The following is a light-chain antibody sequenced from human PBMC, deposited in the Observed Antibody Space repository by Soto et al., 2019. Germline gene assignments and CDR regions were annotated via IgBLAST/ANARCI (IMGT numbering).Light chain of an antibody. Sequence: DVMMTQSPLSLPVTLGQSASISCTSSQSLVYADGNTYLNWLQQRPGQSPRRLIYKVFNRDSGVPDRSSGSASGSEFTLTISRVEAEDIGVYYCMQTAHWPYTFGRGTKVDIK. CDR2: KVF. V-gene: IGKV2-30*01. CDR3: MQTAHWPYT. CDR1: QSLVYADGNTY. J-gene: IGKJ2*01.